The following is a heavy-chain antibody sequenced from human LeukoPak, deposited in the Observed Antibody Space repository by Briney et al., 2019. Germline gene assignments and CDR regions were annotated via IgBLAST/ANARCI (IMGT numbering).Heavy chain of an antibody. CDR2: INHSGST. D-gene: IGHD3-22*01. Sequence: SETLSLTCAVYGGSFSGYYWSWIRQPPGKGLEWIGEINHSGSTNYNPSLKSRVTISVDTSKNQFSLKLSSVTAADTAVYYCARIDSYYYGSRDAFDIWGQGTMVTVSS. CDR3: ARIDSYYYGSRDAFDI. CDR1: GGSFSGYY. J-gene: IGHJ3*02. V-gene: IGHV4-34*01.